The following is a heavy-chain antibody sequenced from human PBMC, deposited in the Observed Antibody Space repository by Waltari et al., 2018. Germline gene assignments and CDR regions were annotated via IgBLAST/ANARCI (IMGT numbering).Heavy chain of an antibody. J-gene: IGHJ4*02. CDR1: GFTFSSYW. CDR2: IKQDGSEK. V-gene: IGHV3-7*01. D-gene: IGHD2-8*02. CDR3: ARGDCTGGVCYLYYFDY. Sequence: EVQLVESGGGLVQPGGSLRLSCAASGFTFSSYWMSWVRQAPGKGLEWVANIKQDGSEKYYVDSVKGRFTISRDNAKNSLYLQMNSLRAEDTAVYYCARGDCTGGVCYLYYFDYWGQGTLVTVSS.